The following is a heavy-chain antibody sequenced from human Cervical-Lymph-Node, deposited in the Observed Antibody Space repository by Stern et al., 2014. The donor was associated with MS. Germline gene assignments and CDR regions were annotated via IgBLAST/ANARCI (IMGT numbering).Heavy chain of an antibody. CDR3: AKWRTTMVPEFDY. D-gene: IGHD4-23*01. J-gene: IGHJ4*02. CDR1: GFIFSDYY. V-gene: IGHV3-11*01. Sequence: QVQLLESGGGLVKPGGSLRLSCAASGFIFSDYYMSWIRQAPGKGLEWVSYISNSGSLMYYADSVKGRFTISRDNAKNSLYLQVSSLRVEDTAVYYCAKWRTTMVPEFDYWGQGTLVTVSS. CDR2: ISNSGSLM.